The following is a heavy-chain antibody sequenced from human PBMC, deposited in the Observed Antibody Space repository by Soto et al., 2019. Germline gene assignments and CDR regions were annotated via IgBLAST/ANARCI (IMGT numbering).Heavy chain of an antibody. Sequence: PSETLSLTCAVSGGSISSGGYSWSWIRQPPGKGLEWIGYIYHSGSTYYNPSLKSRVTISVDRSKNQFSLKLSSVTAADTAVYYCARAEWWLGAFDIWGQGTMVTVSS. CDR2: IYHSGST. J-gene: IGHJ3*02. CDR3: ARAEWWLGAFDI. CDR1: GGSISSGGYS. D-gene: IGHD2-15*01. V-gene: IGHV4-30-2*01.